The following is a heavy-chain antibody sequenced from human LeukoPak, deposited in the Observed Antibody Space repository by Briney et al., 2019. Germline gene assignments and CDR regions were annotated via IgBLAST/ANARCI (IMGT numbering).Heavy chain of an antibody. D-gene: IGHD2-15*01. CDR2: ISSSSSTI. CDR3: ASSSGGQSQLISGV. Sequence: GSLRLSYAASGFTFSSYSMNWVRQAPGKGLEWVSYISSSSSTIYYADSVKGRFTICRDNAKNSLYLQMNSLRAEDTAVYYCASSSGGQSQLISGVWGKGTTVTVSS. J-gene: IGHJ6*04. CDR1: GFTFSSYS. V-gene: IGHV3-48*04.